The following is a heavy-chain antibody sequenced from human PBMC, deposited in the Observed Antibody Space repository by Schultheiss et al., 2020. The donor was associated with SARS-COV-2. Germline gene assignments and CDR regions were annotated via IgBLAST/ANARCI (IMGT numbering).Heavy chain of an antibody. CDR1: GGTFSSYD. D-gene: IGHD5-18*01. J-gene: IGHJ4*02. CDR3: ARNILTAMVETPADY. Sequence: ASVKVSCKASGGTFSSYDINWVRQATGQGLEWMGWMNPNSGNTGYAQKLQGRVTMTTDTSTSTAYMELRSLRSDDTAVYYCARNILTAMVETPADYWGQGTLVTVSS. V-gene: IGHV1-8*02. CDR2: MNPNSGNT.